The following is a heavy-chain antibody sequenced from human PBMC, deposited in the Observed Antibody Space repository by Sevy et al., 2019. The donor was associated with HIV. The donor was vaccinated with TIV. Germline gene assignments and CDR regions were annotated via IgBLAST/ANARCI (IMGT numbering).Heavy chain of an antibody. V-gene: IGHV3-23*01. CDR2: ISGRDGST. J-gene: IGHJ3*02. CDR3: AKEITFIVGDAFDI. CDR1: GFTFSNYA. D-gene: IGHD3-22*01. Sequence: GGSLRLSCAASGFTFSNYAMSWVRQAPGKGLEWVSAISGRDGSTFYANSVKGRYTISRDNSKNTLYLQMNSLRAEDTAVYFCAKEITFIVGDAFDIWGQGTMVTVSS.